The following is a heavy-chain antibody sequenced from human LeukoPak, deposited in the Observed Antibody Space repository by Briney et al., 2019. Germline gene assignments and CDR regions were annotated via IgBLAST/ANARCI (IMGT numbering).Heavy chain of an antibody. CDR2: IFHSGST. CDR3: AREQSAICDY. Sequence: SETLSLACAVSGYSISSGYYWDWIRQPPGKGLEWIGSIFHSGSTYYTPSLKSRVTISVDTSKNQFSLKLTSVTAADTAVYYCAREQSAICDYWGQGTLVTVSS. V-gene: IGHV4-38-2*02. CDR1: GYSISSGYY. J-gene: IGHJ4*02.